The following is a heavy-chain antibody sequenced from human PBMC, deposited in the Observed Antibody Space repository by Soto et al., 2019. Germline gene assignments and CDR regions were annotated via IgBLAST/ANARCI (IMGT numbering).Heavy chain of an antibody. CDR2: ISAYNGNT. J-gene: IGHJ4*02. D-gene: IGHD5-18*01. CDR1: GYTFASYG. Sequence: QVQLVQSGAEVKKPGASVKVSCKASGYTFASYGISWVRQAPGQGLEWMGWISAYNGNTNYAQNLQCRVTMTTDTSTSPAYMELRSRRSDDTAVYYCVRSSGYSYGFDYWGQGTLVTVSS. V-gene: IGHV1-18*01. CDR3: VRSSGYSYGFDY.